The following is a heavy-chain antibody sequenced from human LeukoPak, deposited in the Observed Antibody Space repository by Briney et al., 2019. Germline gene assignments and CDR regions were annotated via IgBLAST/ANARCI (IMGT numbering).Heavy chain of an antibody. J-gene: IGHJ4*02. CDR2: ISSSSSYI. D-gene: IGHD5-24*01. V-gene: IGHV3-21*01. Sequence: GGSLRLSCAASGFTFSSYSMNWVRQAPGKGLEWVSSISSSSSYIYYADSVKGRFTISRDNAKNSLYLQMNSLRAEDTAVYYCAKNGVRWLHLNYFDYWGQGTLVTVSS. CDR1: GFTFSSYS. CDR3: AKNGVRWLHLNYFDY.